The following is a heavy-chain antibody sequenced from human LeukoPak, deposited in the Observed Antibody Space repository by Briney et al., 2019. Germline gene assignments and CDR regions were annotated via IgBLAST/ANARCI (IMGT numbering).Heavy chain of an antibody. CDR2: IDSSTSTI. V-gene: IGHV3-48*02. D-gene: IGHD3-10*01. CDR3: ARDPHGSGRGDY. J-gene: IGHJ4*02. Sequence: GGSLRLSCAASGLTFSSYSMNWVRQAPGKGLEWVSHIDSSTSTIYYADSVKGRFTISRDNAKNSLYLQMNSLRDEDTAVYYCARDPHGSGRGDYWGQGTLVTVSS. CDR1: GLTFSSYS.